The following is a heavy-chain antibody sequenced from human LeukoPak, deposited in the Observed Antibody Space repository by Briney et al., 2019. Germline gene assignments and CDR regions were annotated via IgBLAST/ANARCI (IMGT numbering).Heavy chain of an antibody. J-gene: IGHJ4*02. CDR1: GGSIRSYY. D-gene: IGHD1-1*01. CDR2: IYYSGST. Sequence: PSETLSLTCTVSGGSIRSYYWSWIRQPPGKGLEWIGYIYYSGSTNYNPSLKSRVTISVDTSKNQFSLKLSSVTAADTAVYYCARETRNDAYDYWGQGTLVTVSS. CDR3: ARETRNDAYDY. V-gene: IGHV4-59*01.